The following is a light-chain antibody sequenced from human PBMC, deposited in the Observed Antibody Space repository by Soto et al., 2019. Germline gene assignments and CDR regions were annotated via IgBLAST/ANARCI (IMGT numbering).Light chain of an antibody. Sequence: EIVLTQSPATLSLSPGDRATLSCRASQTVSSYLAWYQQQPGQAPMLLIYDASSRATGIPARFSGSESGTDFTLTITILEPEYFAFYYCQHRSDCHSTFGGGTKVEIK. CDR1: QTVSSY. J-gene: IGKJ4*01. CDR2: DAS. V-gene: IGKV3-11*01. CDR3: QHRSDCHST.